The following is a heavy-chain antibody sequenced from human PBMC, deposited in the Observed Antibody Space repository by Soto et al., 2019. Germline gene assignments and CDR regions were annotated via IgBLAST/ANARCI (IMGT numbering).Heavy chain of an antibody. Sequence: EVQLVESGGGLVKPGGSLRLSCAASGFTFSSYSMNWVRQAPGKGLEWVSSISSSSSYIYYADSVKGRFTNSRDNAKNLLYLQMPSLRAEDPAVYYGARDQPGYSYGYGLGYWGQGNLVTVS. D-gene: IGHD5-18*01. CDR3: ARDQPGYSYGYGLGY. CDR1: GFTFSSYS. V-gene: IGHV3-21*01. CDR2: ISSSSSYI. J-gene: IGHJ4*02.